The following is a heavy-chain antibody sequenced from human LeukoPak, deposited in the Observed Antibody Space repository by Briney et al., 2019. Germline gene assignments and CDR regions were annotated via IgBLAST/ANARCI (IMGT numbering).Heavy chain of an antibody. CDR3: AGRYSSGWDGGWYFDY. Sequence: PGGSLRLSCVGSGFTFSNYAINWVRQAPGKGLEWVSSISSSSSYIYYADSVKGRFTISRDNAKNSLYLQMNSLRAEDTAVYYCAGRYSSGWDGGWYFDYWGQGTLVTVSS. J-gene: IGHJ4*02. V-gene: IGHV3-21*01. D-gene: IGHD6-19*01. CDR1: GFTFSNYA. CDR2: ISSSSSYI.